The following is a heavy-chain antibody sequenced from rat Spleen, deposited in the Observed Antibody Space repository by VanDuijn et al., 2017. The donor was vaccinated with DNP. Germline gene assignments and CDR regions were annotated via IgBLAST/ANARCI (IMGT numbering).Heavy chain of an antibody. CDR1: GFTFSDYN. Sequence: EVQLVESGGGLVQPGRSLKLSCAASGFTFSDYNMAWVRQAPKKGLEWVATIIYDGSRTYYRDSVKGRFTISRDNAKSTLYLQMDSLRSEDTATYYCTTRDYFTGPYNSFPYWGQGTLVTVSS. V-gene: IGHV5S10*01. J-gene: IGHJ3*01. D-gene: IGHD1-1*01. CDR3: TTRDYFTGPYNSFPY. CDR2: IIYDGSRT.